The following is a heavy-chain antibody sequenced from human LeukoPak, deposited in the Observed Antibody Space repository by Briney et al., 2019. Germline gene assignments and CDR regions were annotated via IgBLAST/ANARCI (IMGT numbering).Heavy chain of an antibody. V-gene: IGHV3-30*18. J-gene: IGHJ6*02. Sequence: GRSLRLSCAASGFTFSSYGMHWVRQAPGKGLEWVAVISYDGSNKNYADSVKGRLTISRDNSKNTLYLQMNSLRTEDTAVYYCAKDQGGGNRYGANYYYGMDVWGQGTTVTVSS. D-gene: IGHD5-18*01. CDR1: GFTFSSYG. CDR2: ISYDGSNK. CDR3: AKDQGGGNRYGANYYYGMDV.